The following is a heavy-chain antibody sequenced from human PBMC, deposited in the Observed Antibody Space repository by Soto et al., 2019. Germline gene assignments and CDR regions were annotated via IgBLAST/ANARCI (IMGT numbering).Heavy chain of an antibody. CDR1: GGSISSSSYY. J-gene: IGHJ6*02. CDR2: IYYSGST. D-gene: IGHD3-3*01. Sequence: SETLSLTCTVSGGSISSSSYYWGWIRQPPGKGLEWIGSIYYSGSTYYNPSLKSRVTISVGTSKNQFSLKLSSVTAADTAVYYCRGYDFWSGYNGGYYYYGMDVWGQGTTVTVSS. V-gene: IGHV4-39*01. CDR3: RGYDFWSGYNGGYYYYGMDV.